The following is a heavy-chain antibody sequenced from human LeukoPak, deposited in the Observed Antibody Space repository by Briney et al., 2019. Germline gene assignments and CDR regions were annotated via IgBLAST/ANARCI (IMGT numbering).Heavy chain of an antibody. Sequence: ASVKVSCKASGYTFTSYGISWVRQAPGQGLEWMGWISAYNGNTNYAQKLQGRVTMTTDTSTSTAYMELRSLRSDDTAVYYCATAYLAYCGGDCSRPFDPWGQGTLVTVSS. V-gene: IGHV1-18*01. CDR2: ISAYNGNT. CDR3: ATAYLAYCGGDCSRPFDP. D-gene: IGHD2-21*01. CDR1: GYTFTSYG. J-gene: IGHJ5*02.